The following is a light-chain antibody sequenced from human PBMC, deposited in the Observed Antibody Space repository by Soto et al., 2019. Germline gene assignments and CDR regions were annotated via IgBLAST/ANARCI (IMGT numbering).Light chain of an antibody. V-gene: IGKV3-20*01. CDR1: QIVSNNY. J-gene: IGKJ1*01. CDR2: GAS. CDR3: QQYGNSLPWT. Sequence: EIVLTQSPGTLSLSPGEGATLSCRASQIVSNNYLAWYQQKPGQAPRLLVYGASRRATGIPYRFSGSGSGTDFTLTISRLEPEDFAVYYCQQYGNSLPWTFGQGTKVDIK.